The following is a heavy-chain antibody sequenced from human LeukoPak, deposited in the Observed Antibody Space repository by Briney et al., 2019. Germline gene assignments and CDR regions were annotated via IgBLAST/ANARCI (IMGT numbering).Heavy chain of an antibody. D-gene: IGHD5-12*01. J-gene: IGHJ4*02. Sequence: SETLSLTCTVSGGSISSYYWSWIRQPPGKGLEWIGYIYYSGSTNYNPSLKSRVTISVDTSKNQFSLKLSSVTAADTAVYYCARLYSGYDSSDFDYWGQGTLVTVSS. CDR1: GGSISSYY. CDR3: ARLYSGYDSSDFDY. V-gene: IGHV4-59*01. CDR2: IYYSGST.